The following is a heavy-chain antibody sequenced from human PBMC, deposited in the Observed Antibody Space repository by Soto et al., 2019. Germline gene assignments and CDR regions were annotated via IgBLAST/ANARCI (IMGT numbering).Heavy chain of an antibody. V-gene: IGHV4-30-4*01. CDR2: IYYSGST. CDR3: DRDYSKYRWFDP. J-gene: IGHJ5*02. Sequence: QVQLQESGPGLVKPSQTLSLTCTVSGGSISSGDYYWSWIRQPPGKGLEWIGYIYYSGSTYYNPPLKRRVTISVDTSKHQFSLKLSSVTAADTAVYYWDRDYSKYRWFDPWGQGNLVTGSS. D-gene: IGHD4-4*01. CDR1: GGSISSGDYY.